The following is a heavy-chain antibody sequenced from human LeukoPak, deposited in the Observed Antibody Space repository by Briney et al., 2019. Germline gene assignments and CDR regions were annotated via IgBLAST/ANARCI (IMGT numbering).Heavy chain of an antibody. J-gene: IGHJ4*02. CDR2: IYYSGST. CDR3: ARPGLGVAAAENDY. V-gene: IGHV4-39*01. D-gene: IGHD6-13*01. CDR1: GGSISSSSYY. Sequence: SETLSLTCTDSGGSISSSSYYWGWIRQPPGKGLEWIGSIYYSGSTYYNPSLKSRVTISVDTSKNQFSLKLSSVTAADTAVYYCARPGLGVAAAENDYWGQGTLVTVSS.